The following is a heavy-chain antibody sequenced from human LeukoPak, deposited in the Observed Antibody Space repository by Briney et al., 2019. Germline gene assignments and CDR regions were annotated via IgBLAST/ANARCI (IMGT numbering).Heavy chain of an antibody. D-gene: IGHD4-23*01. V-gene: IGHV4-4*07. Sequence: SETLSLTCTVSGGSISSYYWSWIRQPAGKGLEWIGRIYTSGSTHYNPSLKSRVTMSVDTSKNQFSLKLSSVTAADTAVYYCARDLSMVVMGYMDVWGKGTTVTVSS. J-gene: IGHJ6*03. CDR1: GGSISSYY. CDR3: ARDLSMVVMGYMDV. CDR2: IYTSGST.